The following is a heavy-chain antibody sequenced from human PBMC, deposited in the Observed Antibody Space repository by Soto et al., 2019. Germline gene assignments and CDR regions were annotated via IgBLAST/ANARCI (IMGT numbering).Heavy chain of an antibody. CDR3: ARAGPYYDASGYAN. CDR1: GYSFATSG. CDR2: ISVYNGNT. V-gene: IGHV1-18*01. Sequence: QVKLVQSGTEVKKPGASIKVSCKASGYSFATSGMSWVRQAPGQGLEWMGWISVYNGNTKYDQNLQDRVTMTTDTSTNPAYLEVRNLRSDDTAVYYCARAGPYYDASGYANWGQGTLVTVSS. J-gene: IGHJ4*02. D-gene: IGHD3-22*01.